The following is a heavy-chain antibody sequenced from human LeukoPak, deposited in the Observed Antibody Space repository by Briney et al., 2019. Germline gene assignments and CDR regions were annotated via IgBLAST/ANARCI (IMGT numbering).Heavy chain of an antibody. CDR1: GGSVSSGDFY. CDR3: ARMFYDSSGYYDSLRAFDI. CDR2: IYHSGPT. D-gene: IGHD3-22*01. J-gene: IGHJ3*02. Sequence: SETLSLTCTVSGGSVSSGDFYWSWIRQPRGKGLEWIGYIYHSGPTYYNPSLKSRVTISVDTSKNQFSLKLSSVTAADTAVYYCARMFYDSSGYYDSLRAFDIWGQGTMVTVSS. V-gene: IGHV4-61*08.